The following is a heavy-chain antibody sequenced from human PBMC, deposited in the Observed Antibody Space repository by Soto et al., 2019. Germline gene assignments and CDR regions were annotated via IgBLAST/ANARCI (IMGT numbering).Heavy chain of an antibody. D-gene: IGHD6-13*01. CDR1: GYTFTDYD. V-gene: IGHV1-8*01. CDR2: MNPNSGNT. J-gene: IGHJ4*02. CDR3: TRGFSSYSDF. Sequence: QVQLVQSGAEVKKPGASVMVSCKASGYTFTDYDINWVRQAPGQGLEWMGWMNPNSGNTAYAQKFQGRVTLTRHASINTAYMELSSLASEDTAVYFCTRGFSSYSDFWGQGTLVTVSS.